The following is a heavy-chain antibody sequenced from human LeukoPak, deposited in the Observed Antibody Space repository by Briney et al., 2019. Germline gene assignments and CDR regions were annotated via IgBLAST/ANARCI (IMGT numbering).Heavy chain of an antibody. CDR3: ARPAGSSGYYYQDFYY. V-gene: IGHV1-2*02. D-gene: IGHD3-22*01. J-gene: IGHJ4*02. CDR2: INPNSGGT. Sequence: ASVKVSCKASGYTFTSYDINWVRQATGQGLEWMGWINPNSGGTNYAQKFQGRVTMTRDTSISTAYMELSRLRSDDTAVYYCARPAGSSGYYYQDFYYWGQGTLVTVSS. CDR1: GYTFTSYD.